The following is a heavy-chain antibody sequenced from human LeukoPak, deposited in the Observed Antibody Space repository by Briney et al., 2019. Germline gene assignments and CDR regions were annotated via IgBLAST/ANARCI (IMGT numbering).Heavy chain of an antibody. CDR3: ARELYVAAALLTYRPFYYYYYGMDV. J-gene: IGHJ6*02. D-gene: IGHD4/OR15-4a*01. Sequence: ASVKVSCKASGYTFTSYYMHWVRQAPGQGLEWMGIINPSGGSTSYAQKFQGRVTMTRDTSTSTVYMELSSLRSEDTAVYYCARELYVAAALLTYRPFYYYYYGMDVWGQGTTVTVSS. CDR2: INPSGGST. V-gene: IGHV1-46*01. CDR1: GYTFTSYY.